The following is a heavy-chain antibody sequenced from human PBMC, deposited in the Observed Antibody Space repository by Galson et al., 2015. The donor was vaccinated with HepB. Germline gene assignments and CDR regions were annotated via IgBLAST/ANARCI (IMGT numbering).Heavy chain of an antibody. CDR1: GYTLTELS. CDR2: FDPEDGET. Sequence: SCKVSGYTLTELSMHWVRQAPGKGLEWMGGFDPEDGETIYAQKFQGRVTMTEDTSTDTAYMELSSLRSEDTAVYYCATSGTPGDYYYYMDVWGKGTTVTVSS. D-gene: IGHD1-26*01. CDR3: ATSGTPGDYYYYMDV. J-gene: IGHJ6*03. V-gene: IGHV1-24*01.